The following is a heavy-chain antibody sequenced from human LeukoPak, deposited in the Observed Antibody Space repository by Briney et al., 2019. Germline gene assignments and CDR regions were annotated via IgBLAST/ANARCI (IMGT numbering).Heavy chain of an antibody. CDR3: ARDQQWELLTWAAYYFDY. V-gene: IGHV3-30*04. CDR1: GFTFSIYE. D-gene: IGHD1-26*01. Sequence: PGGSLRLSCAASGFTFSIYEMNWVRQAPGKGLEWVAVISYDGSNKYYADSVKGRFTISRDNSKNTLYLQMNSLRAEDTAVYYCARDQQWELLTWAAYYFDYWGQGTLVTVSS. J-gene: IGHJ4*02. CDR2: ISYDGSNK.